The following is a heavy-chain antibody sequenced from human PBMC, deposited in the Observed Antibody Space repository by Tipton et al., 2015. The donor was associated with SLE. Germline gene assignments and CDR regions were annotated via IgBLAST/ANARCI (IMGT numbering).Heavy chain of an antibody. CDR2: IYPGDSDT. J-gene: IGHJ6*03. CDR1: GYSFTSYW. Sequence: VQLVQSGAEAKKPGESLKISCKGSGYSFTSYWIGWVRQMPGKGLEWMGIIYPGDSDTRYSPSFQGQVTISADKSISTAYLQWSSLKASDTAMYYCARQGYSSSWYWNYYYYMDVWGKGTTVTVSS. CDR3: ARQGYSSSWYWNYYYYMDV. D-gene: IGHD6-13*01. V-gene: IGHV5-51*01.